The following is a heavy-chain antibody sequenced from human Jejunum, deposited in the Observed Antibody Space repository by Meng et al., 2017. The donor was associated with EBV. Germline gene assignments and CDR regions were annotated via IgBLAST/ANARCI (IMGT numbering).Heavy chain of an antibody. CDR2: INGGATST. CDR1: QSIFTTYD. D-gene: IGHD2-2*01. J-gene: IGHJ4*02. V-gene: IGHV1-3*01. CDR3: ASGPSCSSGSCQEFDY. Sequence: VQLGQLGAEVTNPWASVRVSCQASQSIFTTYDLHWVRQAPGQRLEWMGWINGGATSTVYSQNFQGRLTIARDTSARTAFMELSSLTSEDTAVYYCASGPSCSSGSCQEFDYWGQGTLVTVSS.